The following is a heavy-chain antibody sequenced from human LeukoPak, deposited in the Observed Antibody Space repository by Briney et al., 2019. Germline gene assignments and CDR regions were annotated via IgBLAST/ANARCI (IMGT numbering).Heavy chain of an antibody. CDR2: ISYDGSYM. D-gene: IGHD3-10*01. Sequence: PGGSLRLSCVASGFTFSSYAMHWVRQAPGKGLEWVAVISYDGSYMSYADSVKGRFTISRDNSKNTLYVQMNSLRAEDTAVYYCAKDIGSYYDYWGQGILVTVSS. CDR1: GFTFSSYA. V-gene: IGHV3-30*04. CDR3: AKDIGSYYDY. J-gene: IGHJ4*02.